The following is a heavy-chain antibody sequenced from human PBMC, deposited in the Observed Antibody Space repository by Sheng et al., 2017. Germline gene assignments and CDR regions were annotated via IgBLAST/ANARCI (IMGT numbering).Heavy chain of an antibody. CDR3: ARASFGVYWFDH. CDR2: IYKTGTT. D-gene: IGHD3-10*01. CDR1: GVSITTFY. Sequence: QVQLQESGPGLVKPSETLSLSCTVSGVSITTFYWNWIRQSAGKGLEWIGRIYKTGTTDYNPSLRSRVTMSIDTSNNQFSLRVSSVTAADTAVYFCARASFGVYWFDHWAREPWPPSPQ. J-gene: IGHJ5*02. V-gene: IGHV4-4*07.